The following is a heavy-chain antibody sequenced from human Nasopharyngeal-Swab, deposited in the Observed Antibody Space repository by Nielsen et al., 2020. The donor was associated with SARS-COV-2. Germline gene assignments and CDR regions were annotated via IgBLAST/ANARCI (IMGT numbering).Heavy chain of an antibody. CDR2: IHSSGST. Sequence: SETLSLTCTVSGGTVSGGSISSYYWSWIRQPPGKGLEWIGYIHSSGSTKYNPSLKSRVTISVDTSKNQFSLKLSSVTAADTAVSYCASSGSYLGADYWGQGTLVTVSS. CDR3: ASSGSYLGADY. J-gene: IGHJ4*02. V-gene: IGHV4-61*01. CDR1: GGTVSGGSISSYY. D-gene: IGHD1-26*01.